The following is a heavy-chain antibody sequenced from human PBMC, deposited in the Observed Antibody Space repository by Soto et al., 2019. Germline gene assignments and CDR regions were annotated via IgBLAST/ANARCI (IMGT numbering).Heavy chain of an antibody. D-gene: IGHD6-19*01. CDR2: ISGSGGST. V-gene: IGHV3-23*01. Sequence: GESLKISCAASGFTFSSYAMSWVRQAPGKGLEWVSAISGSGGSTYYADSVKGRFTISRDNSKNTLYLQMNSLRAEDTAVYYCAKDTPRAVAGHWGQGTLVTVSS. CDR3: AKDTPRAVAGH. J-gene: IGHJ4*02. CDR1: GFTFSSYA.